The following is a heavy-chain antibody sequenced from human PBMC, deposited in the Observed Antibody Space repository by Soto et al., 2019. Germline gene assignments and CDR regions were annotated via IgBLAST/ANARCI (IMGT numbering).Heavy chain of an antibody. CDR3: AKPKYDYCSGGSCYENWFDP. Sequence: GGSLRLSCAASVFPFSSYAMSWVRPAPGQGLEWVSAIRGSGGSTYYADSVKGRFTISRDNSKNPPYLQMNSLRAEDTAVYYCAKPKYDYCSGGSCYENWFDPWGQGTLVTVSS. CDR2: IRGSGGST. J-gene: IGHJ5*02. D-gene: IGHD2-15*01. V-gene: IGHV3-23*01. CDR1: VFPFSSYA.